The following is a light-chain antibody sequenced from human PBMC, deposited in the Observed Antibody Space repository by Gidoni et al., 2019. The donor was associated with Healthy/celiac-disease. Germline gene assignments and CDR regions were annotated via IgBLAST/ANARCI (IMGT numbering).Light chain of an antibody. J-gene: IGKJ4*02. CDR1: QSISSY. CDR2: AAS. Sequence: DIQMTPSPSSLSASVGDRVTITCRASQSISSYLNWYQQKPGKAPKLLIYAASSLQSGVPSRFSGSRSGTDFTLTISSLQPEDYATYYCQQSYSTPLTFGGXTKVEIK. CDR3: QQSYSTPLT. V-gene: IGKV1-39*01.